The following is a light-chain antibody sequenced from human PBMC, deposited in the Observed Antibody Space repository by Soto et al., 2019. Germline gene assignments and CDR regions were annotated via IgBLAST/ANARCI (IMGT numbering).Light chain of an antibody. CDR2: VAS. CDR1: QSASNN. V-gene: IGKV3-15*01. J-gene: IGKJ1*01. CDR3: QQYNKWPLT. Sequence: EIVMTQSPATLSVSPGERATLSCRASQSASNNLAWYQQKPGQAPRLLIYVASTRATGIPARFSGSGSGTEFTLTISSPQSEDFAVYYCQQYNKWPLTFGQGTKVEI.